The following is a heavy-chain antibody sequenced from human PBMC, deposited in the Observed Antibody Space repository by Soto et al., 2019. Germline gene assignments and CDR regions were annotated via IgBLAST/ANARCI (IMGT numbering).Heavy chain of an antibody. D-gene: IGHD2-2*01. CDR2: IIPIFGTA. CDR1: GGTFSSYA. Sequence: SVKVSCKASGGTFSSYAISWVRQAPGQGLEWMGGIIPIFGTANYAQKFQGRVTITADESTSTAYMELSSLRSEDTAVYYCARDRYLRTSRLYYYYGMGVWGQGTTVTVSS. CDR3: ARDRYLRTSRLYYYYGMGV. V-gene: IGHV1-69*13. J-gene: IGHJ6*02.